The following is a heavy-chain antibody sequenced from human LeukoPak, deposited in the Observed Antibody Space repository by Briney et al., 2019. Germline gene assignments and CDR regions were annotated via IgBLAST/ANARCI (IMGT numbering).Heavy chain of an antibody. CDR2: INPNSGDT. CDR3: ARGDEYGDF. Sequence: ASVKVSCKASGYTFTSYGISWVRQALGQGLEWMGWINPNSGDTNSAQKFQGRVTLTRDTSISTAYMEVSRLNSDDTARYYCARGDEYGDFWGQGTLVSVSS. D-gene: IGHD4-17*01. J-gene: IGHJ4*02. V-gene: IGHV1-2*02. CDR1: GYTFTSYG.